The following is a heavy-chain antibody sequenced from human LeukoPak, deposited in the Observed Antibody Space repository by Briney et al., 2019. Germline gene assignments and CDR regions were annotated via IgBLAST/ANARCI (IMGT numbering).Heavy chain of an antibody. CDR3: AKETYSSGWLNWFDP. D-gene: IGHD6-19*01. Sequence: GGSLRLSCAASGFTFSSYAMSWVRQAPGKGLEWVSAISGSGGSTYYVDSVKGRFTISRDNSKNTLYLQMNSLRAEDTAVYYCAKETYSSGWLNWFDPWGQGTLVTVSS. CDR1: GFTFSSYA. CDR2: ISGSGGST. V-gene: IGHV3-23*01. J-gene: IGHJ5*02.